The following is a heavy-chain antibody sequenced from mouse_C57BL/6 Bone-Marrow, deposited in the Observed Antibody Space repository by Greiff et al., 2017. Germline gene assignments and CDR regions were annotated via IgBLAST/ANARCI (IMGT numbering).Heavy chain of an antibody. CDR3: ARGWYFDV. J-gene: IGHJ1*03. V-gene: IGHV1-7*01. CDR2: INPSSGYT. Sequence: QVQLQQSGAELAKPGASVKLSCKASGYTFTSYWMHWVKQRPGQGLEWIGYINPSSGYTKYNQKFKDKATLTVDKSSSTAYMQLGSLTYEDSAVYYCARGWYFDVWGTGTTVTVSS. CDR1: GYTFTSYW.